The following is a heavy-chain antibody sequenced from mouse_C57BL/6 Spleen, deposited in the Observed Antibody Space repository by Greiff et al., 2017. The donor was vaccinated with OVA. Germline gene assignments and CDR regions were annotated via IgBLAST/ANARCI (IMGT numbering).Heavy chain of an antibody. V-gene: IGHV1-64*01. Sequence: VQLQQPGAELVKPGASVKLSCKASGYTFTSYWMHWVKQRPGQGLEWIGMIHPNSGSTNYNEKFKSKATLTVDKSSSTAYMQLSSLTSEDSAVYYCARSGQTAQAAAWFAYWGQGTLVTVSA. CDR2: IHPNSGST. J-gene: IGHJ3*01. D-gene: IGHD3-2*02. CDR1: GYTFTSYW. CDR3: ARSGQTAQAAAWFAY.